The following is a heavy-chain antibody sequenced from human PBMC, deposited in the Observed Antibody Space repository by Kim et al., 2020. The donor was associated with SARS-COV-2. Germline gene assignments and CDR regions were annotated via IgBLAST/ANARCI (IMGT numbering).Heavy chain of an antibody. D-gene: IGHD3-10*01. CDR2: IYWDDDK. CDR3: ARDLSSGTYYNVMARGFDY. V-gene: IGHV2-5*02. J-gene: IGHJ4*02. CDR1: GFSLSTSGVG. Sequence: SGPTLVNPTQTLTLTCTFSGFSLSTSGVGVGWIRQPPGKALEWLALIYWDDDKRYSPSLKSRLTITKDTSKNQVVLAMTNMDPVDTATYYCARDLSSGTYYNVMARGFDYWGQGTLVTVSS.